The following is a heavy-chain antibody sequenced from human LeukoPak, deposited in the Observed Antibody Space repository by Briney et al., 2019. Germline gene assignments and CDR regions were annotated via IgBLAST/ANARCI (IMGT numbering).Heavy chain of an antibody. CDR1: GGSISSSSYY. Sequence: PSETLSLTCTVSGGSISSSSYYWGWIRQPPGKGLEWIGSIYYSWSTYYNPSLKSRVTISVDTSKNQFSLKLSSVTAADTAVYYCARQKGLRVYYFDYWGQGTLVTVSS. J-gene: IGHJ4*02. CDR2: IYYSWST. V-gene: IGHV4-39*01. CDR3: ARQKGLRVYYFDY. D-gene: IGHD5-12*01.